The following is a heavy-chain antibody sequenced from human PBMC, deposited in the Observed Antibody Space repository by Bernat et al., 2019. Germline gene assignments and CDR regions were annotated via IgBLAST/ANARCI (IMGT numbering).Heavy chain of an antibody. CDR2: IYYIGST. CDR1: GGSISSYY. CDR3: ARRGRDGYNSLFDY. D-gene: IGHD5-24*01. J-gene: IGHJ4*02. V-gene: IGHV4-59*08. Sequence: QVQLQESGPGLVKPSETLSLTCTVSGGSISSYYWSWIRQPPGKALEWIGYIYYIGSTNYNPSLKSRVTISVDTYKNQCSLKLCSVTAADTAEYYCARRGRDGYNSLFDYWGQGTQVTVSS.